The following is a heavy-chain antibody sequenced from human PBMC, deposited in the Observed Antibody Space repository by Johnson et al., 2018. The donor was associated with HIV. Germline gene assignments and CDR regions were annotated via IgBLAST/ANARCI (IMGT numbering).Heavy chain of an antibody. CDR1: GFTFSSYA. CDR3: AIDLEEIVVVPAAIGAFDI. D-gene: IGHD2-2*01. Sequence: QMLLVESGGGVVQPGRSLRLSCAASGFTFSSYAMHWVRQAPGKGLEWVAVISYDGSNKYYADSVKGRFTISRDNSKNTLYLQMNSLRAEDTAVYYCAIDLEEIVVVPAAIGAFDIWGQGTMVTVSS. CDR2: ISYDGSNK. J-gene: IGHJ3*02. V-gene: IGHV3-30*04.